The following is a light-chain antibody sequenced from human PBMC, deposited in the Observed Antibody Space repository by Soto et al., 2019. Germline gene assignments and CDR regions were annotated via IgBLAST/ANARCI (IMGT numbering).Light chain of an antibody. CDR1: TSDVGVYNY. Sequence: QSVLTQPASVSGSPGQSITISCTGTTSDVGVYNYVSWYQQQPGKAPKLMIYEVSNRPSGVSNRFSGSKSGNTASLAISGLRVEDEVDNYSSQLTPSTTFFFGLGTRVT. CDR3: SQLTPSTTFF. V-gene: IGLV2-14*01. CDR2: EVS. J-gene: IGLJ1*01.